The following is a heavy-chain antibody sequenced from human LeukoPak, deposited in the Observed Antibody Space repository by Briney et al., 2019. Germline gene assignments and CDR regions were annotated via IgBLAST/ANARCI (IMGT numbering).Heavy chain of an antibody. CDR2: IYTSGST. CDR1: GGSISSGSYY. J-gene: IGHJ4*02. D-gene: IGHD3-3*01. Sequence: PSETLSLTCTVSGGSISSGSYYWSWIRQPAGKGLEWIGRIYTSGSTNYNPSLKSRVTISVDTSKNQFSLKLSSVTAADTAVYYCASSPAITIFGVAYDYWGQGTLVTVSS. CDR3: ASSPAITIFGVAYDY. V-gene: IGHV4-61*02.